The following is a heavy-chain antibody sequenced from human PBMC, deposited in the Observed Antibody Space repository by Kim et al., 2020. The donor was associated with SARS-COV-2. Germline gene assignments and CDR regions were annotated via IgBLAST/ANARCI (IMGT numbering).Heavy chain of an antibody. J-gene: IGHJ6*02. D-gene: IGHD6-6*01. CDR3: ARPAVRIAARLSLNYYYYGMDV. CDR2: INPNSGGT. CDR1: GYTFTGYY. Sequence: ASVKVSCKASGYTFTGYYMHWVRQAPGQGLEWMGWINPNSGGTNYAQKFQGRVTMTRDTSISTAYMELSRLRSDDTAVYYCARPAVRIAARLSLNYYYYGMDVWGQGTTVTVSS. V-gene: IGHV1-2*02.